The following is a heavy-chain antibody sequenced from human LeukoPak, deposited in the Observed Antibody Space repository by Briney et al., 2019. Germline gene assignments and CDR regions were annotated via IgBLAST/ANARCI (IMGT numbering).Heavy chain of an antibody. Sequence: PGGSLRLSCAASGFTFSDYYMSWIRQAPGKGLEWVSYISSSSSYTNYADSVKGRFTISRDNAKNSLYLQMNSLRAEDTAVYYCVSDILTGYRNFQHWGQGTLVTVSS. CDR2: ISSSSSYT. D-gene: IGHD3-9*01. CDR1: GFTFSDYY. CDR3: VSDILTGYRNFQH. V-gene: IGHV3-11*06. J-gene: IGHJ1*01.